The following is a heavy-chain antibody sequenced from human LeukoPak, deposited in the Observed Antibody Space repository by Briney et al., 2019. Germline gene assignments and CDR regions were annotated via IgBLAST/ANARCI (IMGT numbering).Heavy chain of an antibody. J-gene: IGHJ4*02. Sequence: GGSLRPSCAAPGFTFSSYAMGWGRPGPGEGVEWVLAISGSGGSTYYADSVKGRFTISRDNSKNTLYLQMNSLRAEDTAVYYCAKENGIAVADDWGQGTLVTVSS. D-gene: IGHD6-19*01. CDR1: GFTFSSYA. CDR3: AKENGIAVADD. CDR2: ISGSGGST. V-gene: IGHV3-23*01.